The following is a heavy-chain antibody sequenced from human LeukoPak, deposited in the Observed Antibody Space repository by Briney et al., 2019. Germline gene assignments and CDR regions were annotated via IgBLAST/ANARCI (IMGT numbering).Heavy chain of an antibody. V-gene: IGHV4-4*02. Sequence: SGTLSLTCAVSGGSISSSNWWSWVRQPPGKGLEWIGEIYHSGSTNYNPSLKSRVTISVDKSKNQFSLKLSSVTAADTAVYYCARDRGYSGSTIEGDYYYGMDVWGQGTTVTVSS. CDR3: ARDRGYSGSTIEGDYYYGMDV. CDR2: IYHSGST. CDR1: GGSISSSNW. J-gene: IGHJ6*02. D-gene: IGHD5-12*01.